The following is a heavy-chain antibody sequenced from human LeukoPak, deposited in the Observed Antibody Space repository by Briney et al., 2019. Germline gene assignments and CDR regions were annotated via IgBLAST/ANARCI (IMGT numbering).Heavy chain of an antibody. CDR2: ISSSSSTI. CDR3: GREIQAPGKTLEY. CDR1: GFTFSDYY. V-gene: IGHV3-11*04. Sequence: GGSLRLSCAASGFTFSDYYMSWIRQAPGKGLEWVSYISSSSSTIYYADSVKGRFTISRDNAKNTLYLQMNSLRGEDTAVYYCGREIQAPGKTLEYWGQGTLVTVSS. J-gene: IGHJ4*02.